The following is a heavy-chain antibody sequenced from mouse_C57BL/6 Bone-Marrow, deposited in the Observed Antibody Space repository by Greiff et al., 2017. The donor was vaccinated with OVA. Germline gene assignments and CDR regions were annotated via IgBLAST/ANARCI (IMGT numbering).Heavy chain of an antibody. CDR3: ARSGYYGSQKEYYFDY. V-gene: IGHV1-81*01. CDR1: GYTFTSYG. Sequence: QVQLKESGAELARPGASVKLSCKASGYTFTSYGISWVKQRTGQGLEWIGEIYPRSGNTYYNEKFKGKATLTADKSSSTAYMELRSLTSEDSAVYFCARSGYYGSQKEYYFDYWGQGTTLTVSS. J-gene: IGHJ2*01. D-gene: IGHD1-1*01. CDR2: IYPRSGNT.